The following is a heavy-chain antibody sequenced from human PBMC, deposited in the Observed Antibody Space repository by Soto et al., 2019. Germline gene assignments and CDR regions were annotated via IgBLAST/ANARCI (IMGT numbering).Heavy chain of an antibody. CDR1: GFSFSSYA. CDR3: ARFFGSGFDY. CDR2: ISGSGGGT. Sequence: GGSLRLSCVASGFSFSSYAMTWVRQAPGKGLEWVSTISGSGGGTFYADSVKGRFTISRDNAKTSLYLQMDSLRNEDTAVYYCARFFGSGFDYWGQGTLVTVSS. D-gene: IGHD6-19*01. J-gene: IGHJ4*02. V-gene: IGHV3-23*01.